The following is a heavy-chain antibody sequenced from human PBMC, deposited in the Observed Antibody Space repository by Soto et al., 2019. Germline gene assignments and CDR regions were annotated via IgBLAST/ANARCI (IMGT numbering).Heavy chain of an antibody. Sequence: SETLSLTCTVSGGSISSYYWSWIRQPPGKGLEWIGYIYYSGSTNYNPSLKSRVTISVDTSKNQFSLKLSSVTAADTAVYYCAKEMTSGYYLFDYWGQGTLVTVSS. CDR1: GGSISSYY. CDR2: IYYSGST. V-gene: IGHV4-59*01. CDR3: AKEMTSGYYLFDY. J-gene: IGHJ4*02. D-gene: IGHD3-22*01.